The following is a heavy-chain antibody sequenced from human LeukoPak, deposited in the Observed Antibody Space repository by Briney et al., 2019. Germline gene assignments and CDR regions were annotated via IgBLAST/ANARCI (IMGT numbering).Heavy chain of an antibody. J-gene: IGHJ4*02. CDR2: INPNSDDT. CDR3: ARRGKRLTVDYFDY. Sequence: GASVKVSSKASGSTFTGYYMHWVRQAPGQGLEWMGRINPNSDDTNYARKFQRRVTMTRDTSISTVYMELSRLRSDDTAVYYCARRGKRLTVDYFDYWGQGTLVTVSS. V-gene: IGHV1-2*06. D-gene: IGHD1-20*01. CDR1: GSTFTGYY.